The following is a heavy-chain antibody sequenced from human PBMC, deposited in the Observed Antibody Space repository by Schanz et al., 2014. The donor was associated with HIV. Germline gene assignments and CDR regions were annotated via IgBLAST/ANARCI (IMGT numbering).Heavy chain of an antibody. Sequence: VQLVESGGGLVKPGRSLRLSCTASGFTFGDYPMSWFRQAPGKGLEWVAVTSYDGIKKNFADSVRGRFTISRDNSKNTLYLQMKNLRAEDTALYYCARDPYCRTTSCYSTAFDLWGQGTLVTVSS. CDR2: TSYDGIKK. CDR3: ARDPYCRTTSCYSTAFDL. J-gene: IGHJ3*01. V-gene: IGHV3-30*04. D-gene: IGHD2-2*01. CDR1: GFTFGDYP.